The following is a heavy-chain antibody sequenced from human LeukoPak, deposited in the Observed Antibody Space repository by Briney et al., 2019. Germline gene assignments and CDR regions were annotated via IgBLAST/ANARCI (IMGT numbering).Heavy chain of an antibody. J-gene: IGHJ3*02. D-gene: IGHD3-22*01. V-gene: IGHV3-73*01. CDR1: GFTFSGSA. CDR2: IRSKANSYAT. Sequence: AGGSLRLSCAASGFTFSGSAMHWVRQASGKGLEWVGRIRSKANSYATAYAASVKGRFTISRDDSKNTAYLQMNSLKTEDTAVYYCTRQNYYDSSGLDAFDIWAKGQWSPSLQ. CDR3: TRQNYYDSSGLDAFDI.